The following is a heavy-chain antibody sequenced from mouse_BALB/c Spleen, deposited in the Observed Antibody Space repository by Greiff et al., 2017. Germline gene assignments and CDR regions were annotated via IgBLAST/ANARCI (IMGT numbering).Heavy chain of an antibody. CDR2: RSYSGSA. CDR1: GYSITSYYA. CDR3: ARERPAYYRYSYAMDY. D-gene: IGHD2-14*01. V-gene: IGHV3-2*02. Sequence: VQLQQSGPGLVKPSQSLSLTCTVTGYSITSYYAWNWIRQFPGNILGWMGYRSYSGSASYNPSLKSRISITRDTSKNQFFLQLNSVTTEDTATYYGARERPAYYRYSYAMDYWGQGTSVTVSS. J-gene: IGHJ4*01.